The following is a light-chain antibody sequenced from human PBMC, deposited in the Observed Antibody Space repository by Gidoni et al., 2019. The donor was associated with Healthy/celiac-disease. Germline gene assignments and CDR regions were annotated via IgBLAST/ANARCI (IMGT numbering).Light chain of an antibody. CDR3: QQYGSSRT. V-gene: IGKV3-20*01. J-gene: IGKJ1*01. Sequence: EICLTQSPGTLSLSPGERATLSCRASQSVSSSYLAWYQQKPGQAPRLLIYGASSRATGIPDRFSGSGSGTDFTLTISRLEPEDFAVYYCQQYGSSRTFGQGTKVEIK. CDR1: QSVSSSY. CDR2: GAS.